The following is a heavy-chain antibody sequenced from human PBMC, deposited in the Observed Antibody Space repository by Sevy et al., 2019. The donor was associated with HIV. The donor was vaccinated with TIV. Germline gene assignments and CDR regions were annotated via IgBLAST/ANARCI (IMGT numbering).Heavy chain of an antibody. CDR2: ISSSSSTI. CDR3: ARGYYDSSGYPLWFDY. D-gene: IGHD3-22*01. J-gene: IGHJ4*02. V-gene: IGHV3-48*02. CDR1: GFTFSSYS. Sequence: GGSLRLSCAASGFTFSSYSMNWVRQAPGKGLEWVSYISSSSSTIYYEDSVKGRFTISRDNAKNSLYLQMNSLRDEDTAVYYCARGYYDSSGYPLWFDYWGQGTLVTVSS.